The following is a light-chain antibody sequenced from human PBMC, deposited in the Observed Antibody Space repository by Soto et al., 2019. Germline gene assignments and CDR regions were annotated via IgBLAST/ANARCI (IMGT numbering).Light chain of an antibody. CDR2: DVF. V-gene: IGLV2-14*03. CDR1: SSDVGAYNY. J-gene: IGLJ3*02. CDR3: SSYTNFNSL. Sequence: QSALTQPASVSGSPGQSITISCTGTSSDVGAYNYVSWYQQHPGKAPKLMIYDVFNRPSGVSDRFSGSKSGNTASLTISGLQAEDEAEYFCSSYTNFNSLFGGGTKLTVL.